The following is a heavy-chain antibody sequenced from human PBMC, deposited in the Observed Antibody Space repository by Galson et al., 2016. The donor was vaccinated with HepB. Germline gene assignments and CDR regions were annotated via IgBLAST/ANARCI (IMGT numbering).Heavy chain of an antibody. CDR2: ISAYNGNT. CDR3: ARNGNSDSSGDAYDM. Sequence: SVKVSCKAFDYTFNSYGISWVRQAPGQGLEWMGWISAYNGNTDYAQKIQGRVTMTTDTSTKTAYMELRRMRSDDTAMYYCARNGNSDSSGDAYDMWGQGTMVTVSS. V-gene: IGHV1-18*01. CDR1: DYTFNSYG. D-gene: IGHD3-22*01. J-gene: IGHJ3*02.